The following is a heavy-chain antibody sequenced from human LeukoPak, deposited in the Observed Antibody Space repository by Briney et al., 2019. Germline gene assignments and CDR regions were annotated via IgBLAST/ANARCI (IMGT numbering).Heavy chain of an antibody. J-gene: IGHJ4*02. D-gene: IGHD1-26*01. CDR2: IYYIRNT. Sequence: SETLSLTCTVSGGSVGSAGYYWSWIRQPPGGGLEWIGYIYYIRNTNYNPSLKSRVTMSLDPSKNQFSLKLNSVTAADTAVYYCARSQSQSGSYRYYFGYWGQGTLVTVSS. CDR1: GGSVGSAGYY. CDR3: ARSQSQSGSYRYYFGY. V-gene: IGHV4-61*08.